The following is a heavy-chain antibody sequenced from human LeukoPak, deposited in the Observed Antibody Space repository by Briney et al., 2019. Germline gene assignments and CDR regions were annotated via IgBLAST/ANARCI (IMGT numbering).Heavy chain of an antibody. D-gene: IGHD3-22*01. CDR1: GYTFTGYY. CDR2: INPNSGDT. V-gene: IGHV1-2*02. Sequence: ASVKVSCKTSGYTFTGYYMHWVRQAPGQGLEWMGWINPNSGDTNYAQKFQGRFTMTRDTSISTAYMELSRLRSDDTAVYYCARKQYPYYDDSRGPLDLWGQGTLVTVSS. CDR3: ARKQYPYYDDSRGPLDL. J-gene: IGHJ5*02.